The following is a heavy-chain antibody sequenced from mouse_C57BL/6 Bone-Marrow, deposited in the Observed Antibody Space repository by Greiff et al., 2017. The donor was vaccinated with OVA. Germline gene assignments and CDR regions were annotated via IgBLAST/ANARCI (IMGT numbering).Heavy chain of an antibody. Sequence: EVKLVESGGGLVQPKGSLKLSCAASGFSFNTYAMNWVRQAPGKGLEWVARIRSKSNNYATYYADSVKDRFTISRDDSESMLYLQMNNLKTEDTAMYYCVRHWDGIAYWGQGTLVTVSA. V-gene: IGHV10-1*01. J-gene: IGHJ3*01. CDR1: GFSFNTYA. CDR2: IRSKSNNYAT. CDR3: VRHWDGIAY. D-gene: IGHD4-1*01.